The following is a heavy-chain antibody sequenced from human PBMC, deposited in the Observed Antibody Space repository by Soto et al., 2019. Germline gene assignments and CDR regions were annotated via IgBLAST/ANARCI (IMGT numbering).Heavy chain of an antibody. Sequence: QVQLVESGGGVVQPGRSLRLSCAASGFTFSSYGMHWVRQAPGKGLEWVAVIWYDGSNKYYADSVKGRFTISRDNSKNTLYLQMNSLRAEDTAVYYCARDTGYSYGFYGMDVWDQGTTVTVSS. CDR3: ARDTGYSYGFYGMDV. CDR1: GFTFSSYG. J-gene: IGHJ6*02. V-gene: IGHV3-33*01. CDR2: IWYDGSNK. D-gene: IGHD5-18*01.